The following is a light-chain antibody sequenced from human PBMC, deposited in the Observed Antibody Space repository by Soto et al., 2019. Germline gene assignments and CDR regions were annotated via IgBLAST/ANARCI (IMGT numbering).Light chain of an antibody. J-gene: IGKJ5*01. CDR2: DTS. CDR3: QQYNNWPPIT. CDR1: QSVSIK. Sequence: EIVLTQSPGTLSLSPWERATLSCRASQSVSIKLAWYQQKPGQAPRLLIYDTSTRATGIPARFSGSGSGTEFTLTIRSLQSEDFAVYYCQQYNNWPPITFGQGTRREIK. V-gene: IGKV3-15*01.